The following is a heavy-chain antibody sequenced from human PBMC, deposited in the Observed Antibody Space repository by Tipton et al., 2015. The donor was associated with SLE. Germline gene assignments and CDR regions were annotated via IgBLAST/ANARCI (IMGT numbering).Heavy chain of an antibody. CDR1: GDSISNTAYY. J-gene: IGHJ4*02. CDR2: IHYSGLT. CDR3: ARGSVYPFGAVSGRLPRELYFDL. Sequence: GLVKPSGTLSLTCTVSGDSISNTAYYWTWVRQHPERGLEWLGYIHYSGLTHSNPSLVSRIAMSVESSKNQFSLRLDSVTAADTAVYYCARGSVYPFGAVSGRLPRELYFDLWGQGSPITVAS. V-gene: IGHV4-31*03. D-gene: IGHD3-16*01.